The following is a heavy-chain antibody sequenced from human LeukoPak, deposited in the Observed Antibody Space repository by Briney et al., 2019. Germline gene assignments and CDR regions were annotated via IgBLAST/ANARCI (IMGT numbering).Heavy chain of an antibody. Sequence: PSETLSLTCTVSGGSISSGGYYWRWIRQHPGKGLEWIGYIYYSGSTYYNPSLKSRVTISVDTSKNQFSLKLSSVTAADTAVYYCARGPRWAYFDYWGQGTLVTVSS. CDR3: ARGPRWAYFDY. V-gene: IGHV4-31*03. J-gene: IGHJ4*02. D-gene: IGHD4-23*01. CDR1: GGSISSGGYY. CDR2: IYYSGST.